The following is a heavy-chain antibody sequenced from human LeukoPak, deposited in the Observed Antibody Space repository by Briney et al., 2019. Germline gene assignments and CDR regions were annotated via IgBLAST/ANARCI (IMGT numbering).Heavy chain of an antibody. V-gene: IGHV1-46*01. J-gene: IGHJ6*03. CDR3: AREQRGGLNGSVGGLFASYHTYYYMDV. CDR1: GYTFTMYY. D-gene: IGHD3-16*01. Sequence: ASVKVSCKASGYTFTMYYIHWVRQAPGQGLEWMGMINPNDGATTYTQRFQGRVTMTRDMSTTTVYMDLRSLRSEDTAVYFCAREQRGGLNGSVGGLFASYHTYYYMDVWGRGTTVTVSS. CDR2: INPNDGAT.